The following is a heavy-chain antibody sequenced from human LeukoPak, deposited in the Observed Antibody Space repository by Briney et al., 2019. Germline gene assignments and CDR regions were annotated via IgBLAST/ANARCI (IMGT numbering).Heavy chain of an antibody. CDR2: INPNSGDT. V-gene: IGHV1-2*02. Sequence: ASVKVSCKASGYTFTGYYIHWVRQAPGQGLEWMGWINPNSGDTNYAQKFQGRVTMTRDTSINTAYMELSRLRSDDTAVYYCARDIGSGSYYLWGQGTLVTVSS. J-gene: IGHJ4*02. CDR3: ARDIGSGSYYL. CDR1: GYTFTGYY. D-gene: IGHD3-10*01.